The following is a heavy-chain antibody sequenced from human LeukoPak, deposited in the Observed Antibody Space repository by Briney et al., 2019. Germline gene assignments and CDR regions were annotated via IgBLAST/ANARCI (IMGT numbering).Heavy chain of an antibody. V-gene: IGHV3-21*01. J-gene: IGHJ3*02. CDR3: ARDQGYYTGGSWYSDRGVDAFDI. CDR1: GFTFSNYS. CDR2: ISSSSYSYI. D-gene: IGHD2-15*01. Sequence: GGSLRLSCAASGFTFSNYSMSWVRQAPGKGLEWVSSISSSSYSYIYYADSVKGRFTISRDNAKNSLYLQMNSLRAEDTAVYYCARDQGYYTGGSWYSDRGVDAFDIWGQRTMVTVSS.